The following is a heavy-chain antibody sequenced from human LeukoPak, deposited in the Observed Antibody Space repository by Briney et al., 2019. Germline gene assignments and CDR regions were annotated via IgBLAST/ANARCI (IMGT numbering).Heavy chain of an antibody. CDR3: ARPRSDLYGMDV. CDR1: VFIFNTYE. Sequence: GGSLRLSCAAFVFIFNTYEINWVRQAPRKGLEWVSYIISSGNRIYYADPVKGRFTISRDNAKNSLYLQMNSLRAEDTAIYYCARPRSDLYGMDVWGQGTTVIVSS. J-gene: IGHJ6*02. CDR2: IISSGNRI. V-gene: IGHV3-48*03.